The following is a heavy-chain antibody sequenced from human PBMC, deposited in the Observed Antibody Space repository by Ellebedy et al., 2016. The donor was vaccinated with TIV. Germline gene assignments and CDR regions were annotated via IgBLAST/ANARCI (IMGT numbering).Heavy chain of an antibody. CDR3: AREEPWRDYVGY. CDR2: ISYDGSNK. V-gene: IGHV3-30*14. J-gene: IGHJ4*02. D-gene: IGHD1-14*01. CDR1: GFTFSSYA. Sequence: GESLKISCAASGFTFSSYAMHWVCQAPGKGLEWVAVISYDGSNKYYADSVKGRFTISRDNSKNTLYLQMNSLRAEDTAVYYCAREEPWRDYVGYWGQGTLVTVSS.